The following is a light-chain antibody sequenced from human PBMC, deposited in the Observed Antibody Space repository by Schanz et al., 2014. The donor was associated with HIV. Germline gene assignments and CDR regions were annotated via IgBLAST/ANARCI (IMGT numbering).Light chain of an antibody. CDR3: SSYTPNTYVL. V-gene: IGLV2-8*01. CDR1: SSDVGDYDF. J-gene: IGLJ2*01. Sequence: QSALTQPPSASGSPGQSVTISCTGTSSDVGDYDFVSWYQQHPGKAPKLMIYEVSKRPSGVPDRFSGSKSGTSASLAISGLQSEDEADYYCSSYTPNTYVLFGGGTKLTVL. CDR2: EVS.